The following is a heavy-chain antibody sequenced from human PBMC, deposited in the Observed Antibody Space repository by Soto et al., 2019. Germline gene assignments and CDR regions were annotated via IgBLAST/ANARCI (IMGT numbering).Heavy chain of an antibody. CDR1: GFTFSSYA. CDR3: AREGPLVRGHYYYGMDV. V-gene: IGHV3-30-3*01. CDR2: ISYDGSNK. Sequence: GGSLRLSCAASGFTFSSYAMHWVRQAPGKGLEWVAVISYDGSNKYYADSVKGRFTISRDNSKNTLYLQMNSLRAEDTVVYYCAREGPLVRGHYYYGMDVWGQGTTVTVSS. J-gene: IGHJ6*02. D-gene: IGHD3-10*01.